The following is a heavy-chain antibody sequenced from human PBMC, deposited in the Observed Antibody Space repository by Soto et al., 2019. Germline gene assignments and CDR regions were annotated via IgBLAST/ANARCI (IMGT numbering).Heavy chain of an antibody. CDR3: ARIASVISLDS. CDR1: GFTFGRFG. V-gene: IGHV3-21*06. Sequence: SLRLSCAASGFTFGRFGMTWVRQAPGKGLEWVSSISSESTNIFYAGSVKGRFTISRDNAKNTVYLQMNNLGADDTAVYYCARIASVISLDSWGQGTLVTVSS. J-gene: IGHJ4*02. D-gene: IGHD2-21*01. CDR2: ISSESTNI.